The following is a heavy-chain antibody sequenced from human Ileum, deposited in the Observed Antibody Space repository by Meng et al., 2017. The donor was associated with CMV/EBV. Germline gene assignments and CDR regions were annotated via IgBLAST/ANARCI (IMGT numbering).Heavy chain of an antibody. CDR2: IKPNSAGGTA. CDR1: GFTFSSYS. D-gene: IGHD1-7*01. V-gene: IGHV3-15*01. CDR3: TPNYLDY. J-gene: IGHJ4*02. Sequence: GGSLRLSCAASGFTFSSYSMSWVRQAPGKGLEWIGRIKPNSAGGTADYAAPVKGRFTISRDDSKNTLYLQMNSLKSEDTAVYYCTPNYLDYWGQGTLVTVSS.